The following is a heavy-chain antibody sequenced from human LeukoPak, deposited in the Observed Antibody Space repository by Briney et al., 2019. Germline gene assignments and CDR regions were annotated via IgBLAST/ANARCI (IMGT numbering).Heavy chain of an antibody. CDR1: GYTFTGYY. CDR2: INPNSGGT. V-gene: IGHV1-2*02. CDR3: ARGIAAASNWFDP. Sequence: ASVKVSCKASGYTFTGYYMHWVRQAPGQGLEWMGWINPNSGGTNYAQKFQGRVTMTRDTSISTAYMELSRLRPDDTAVYYCARGIAAASNWFDPWGQGTLVTVSS. D-gene: IGHD6-13*01. J-gene: IGHJ5*02.